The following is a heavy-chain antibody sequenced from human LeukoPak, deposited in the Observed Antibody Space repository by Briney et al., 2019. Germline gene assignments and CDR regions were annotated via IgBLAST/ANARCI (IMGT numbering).Heavy chain of an antibody. D-gene: IGHD6-6*01. CDR1: GFTFSSYS. V-gene: IGHV3-66*01. J-gene: IGHJ3*02. CDR3: ASYRYGSSFAFDI. CDR2: IYSGGST. Sequence: GGSLRLSCTASGFTFSSYSMNWVRQAPGKGLEWVSIIYSGGSTYYADSVEGRFTISRDNSKNTLYLQMNSLRAEDTAVYYCASYRYGSSFAFDIWGQGTMVTVSS.